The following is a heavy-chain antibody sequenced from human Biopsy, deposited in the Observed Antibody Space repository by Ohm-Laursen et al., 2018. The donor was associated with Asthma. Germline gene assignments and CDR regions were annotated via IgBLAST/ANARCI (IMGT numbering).Heavy chain of an antibody. D-gene: IGHD3-3*02. J-gene: IGHJ6*02. CDR3: ARPSPNRDILYYYYHMDV. CDR2: IMTVFGTT. V-gene: IGHV1-69*06. Sequence: SSVKVSCKAPGGTFSNFAISWVRQAPGQGLEWLGGIMTVFGTTNYAQRFQGRVTITADIFTRTVYMELSGLRFDDTAIYYCARPSPNRDILYYYYHMDVRGQGTLVTVSS. CDR1: GGTFSNFA.